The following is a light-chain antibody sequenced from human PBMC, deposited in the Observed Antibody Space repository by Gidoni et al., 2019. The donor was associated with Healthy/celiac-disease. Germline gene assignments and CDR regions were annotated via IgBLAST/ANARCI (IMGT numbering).Light chain of an antibody. V-gene: IGKV1-9*01. CDR2: AAS. J-gene: IGKJ3*01. CDR1: PAISSY. Sequence: IPSTQSPSSLSASVGDRVTITRRASPAISSYLAWYQQKPGKAPTLLIYAASTLQSGVPSRFRGSGSGTDFTRTISSLQPEDFATYYCQQLNSYLLTFGPGTKVDIK. CDR3: QQLNSYLLT.